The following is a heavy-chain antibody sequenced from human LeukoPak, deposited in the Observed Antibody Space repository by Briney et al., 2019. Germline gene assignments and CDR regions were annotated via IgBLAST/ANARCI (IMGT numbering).Heavy chain of an antibody. CDR3: ARDMDPPLFDY. V-gene: IGHV4-39*07. CDR1: GGSISSSDYY. CDR2: ISYSGIT. Sequence: TSETLSLTCSVSGGSISSSDYYWGWIRQPPGKGLEWIGSISYSGITYYNPSFKSRVTISIDTSKKQFSLRLTSMTAADTAVYYCARDMDPPLFDYWGQGTLVTVSS. J-gene: IGHJ4*02. D-gene: IGHD3-10*01.